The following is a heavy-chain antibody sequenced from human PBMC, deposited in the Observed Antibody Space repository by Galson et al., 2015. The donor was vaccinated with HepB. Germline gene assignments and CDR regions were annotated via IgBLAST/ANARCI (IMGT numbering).Heavy chain of an antibody. J-gene: IGHJ4*02. V-gene: IGHV3-21*01. CDR3: AVAYCTAASCPWSFDY. D-gene: IGHD2-8*02. CDR1: GFTFSRFN. Sequence: SLRLSCAVSGFTFSRFNMNWVRQAPGKGLEWVSSISSGGDYLFYADSVKGRFTTARDDAKNSLYLQMNSLRAEDTAVYFCAVAYCTAASCPWSFDYWGQGTLVTVSS. CDR2: ISSGGDYL.